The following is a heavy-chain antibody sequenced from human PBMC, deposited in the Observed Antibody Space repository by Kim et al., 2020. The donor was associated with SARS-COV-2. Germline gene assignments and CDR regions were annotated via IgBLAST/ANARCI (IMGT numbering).Heavy chain of an antibody. V-gene: IGHV1-18*01. Sequence: ASVKVSCKASGYTFTSYGISWVRQAPGQGLEWMGWISAYNGNTNYAQKLQGRVTMTTDTSTSTAYMELRSLRSDDTAVYYCARAPYSNPDPYYYYGMDVWGQGTTVTVSS. CDR1: GYTFTSYG. J-gene: IGHJ6*02. CDR2: ISAYNGNT. D-gene: IGHD4-4*01. CDR3: ARAPYSNPDPYYYYGMDV.